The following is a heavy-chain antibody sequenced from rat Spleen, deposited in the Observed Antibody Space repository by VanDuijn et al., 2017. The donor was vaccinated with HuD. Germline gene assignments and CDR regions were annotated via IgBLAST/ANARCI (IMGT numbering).Heavy chain of an antibody. CDR1: GFTFSDYN. CDR2: ISTGGGST. Sequence: EVQLVESGGGLVQPGRSLKLSCAASGFTFSDYNMAWVRQAPTKGLEWVAYISTGGGSTYYRDSVKGRFTISRDNAKNTLYLQMDSLRSEDTATYYCTQQLGDWFAYWGQGTLVTVSS. D-gene: IGHD1-10*01. V-gene: IGHV5-27*01. CDR3: TQQLGDWFAY. J-gene: IGHJ3*01.